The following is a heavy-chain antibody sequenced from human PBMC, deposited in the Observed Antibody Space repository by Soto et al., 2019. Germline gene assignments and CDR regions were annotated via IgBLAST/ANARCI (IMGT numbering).Heavy chain of an antibody. D-gene: IGHD3-10*01. J-gene: IGHJ4*02. V-gene: IGHV4-39*01. CDR1: GGSINNSSFY. CDR2: IYYSGSA. Sequence: QLQLQESGPGLVKPSETLSLTCTVSGGSINNSSFYWGWVRQPPGKRLEWIGSIYYSGSAYYNPSLKSRLPISVDTSKSQFSLNLSSVTAADTAVYFCARRPLVRGIIPYYFDSWGQGTLVTVSS. CDR3: ARRPLVRGIIPYYFDS.